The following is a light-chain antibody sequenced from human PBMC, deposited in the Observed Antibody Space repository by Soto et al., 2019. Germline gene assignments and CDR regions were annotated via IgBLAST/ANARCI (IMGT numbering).Light chain of an antibody. J-gene: IGLJ2*01. CDR1: SSDVGGYNY. Sequence: QSVLTQPRSLSGSPGQSVTISCTGTSSDVGGYNYVSWYQQHPGKAPKLMIYDVSKRPSGVPDRFSGSKSGNRASLTISGLQDEDEADYYCSSYTSTSSRVVFGGGTKLTVL. CDR2: DVS. V-gene: IGLV2-11*01. CDR3: SSYTSTSSRVV.